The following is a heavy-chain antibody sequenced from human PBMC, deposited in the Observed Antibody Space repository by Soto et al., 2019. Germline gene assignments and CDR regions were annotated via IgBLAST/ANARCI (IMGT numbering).Heavy chain of an antibody. Sequence: QVQLQESGPGLVKPSETLSLTCTVSGGSISSYYWNWIRQPPGKGLEWIGYIYYSRSTNYNPSLQVRVTIPVNTSKNQFSLKLGSVTATYTAVYYCAGEGTWSHYSYYGMDVWGQGTTVTVSS. D-gene: IGHD1-1*01. J-gene: IGHJ6*02. V-gene: IGHV4-59*12. CDR2: IYYSRST. CDR3: AGEGTWSHYSYYGMDV. CDR1: GGSISSYY.